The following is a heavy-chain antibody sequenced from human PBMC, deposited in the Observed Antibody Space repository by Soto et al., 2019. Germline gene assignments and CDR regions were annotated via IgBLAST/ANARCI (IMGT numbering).Heavy chain of an antibody. J-gene: IGHJ4*02. CDR2: VYNYGHT. Sequence: VQLQESGPGLVKPSETLSLTCTVSGVSISDPFWSWIRQPPGKGLAYIAYVYNYGHTNYNPSLKGRVAVSVDPSRTEISLKLSAVTAADTAMDYCGKLSGGIWNLCDYWGQGTLFTVSS. D-gene: IGHD2-15*01. CDR3: GKLSGGIWNLCDY. CDR1: GVSISDPF. V-gene: IGHV4-59*11.